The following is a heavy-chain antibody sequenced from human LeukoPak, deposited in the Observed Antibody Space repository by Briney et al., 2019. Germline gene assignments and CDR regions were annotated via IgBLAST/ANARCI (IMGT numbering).Heavy chain of an antibody. V-gene: IGHV4-34*01. Sequence: SETLSLTCAVYGGSFSGYYWSWIRQPPGKGLEWIGEINHSGSTNYNPSLKSRVTISVDTSKNQFSLKLSSVTAADAAVYYCARGYTFDIWGQGTMVTVSS. D-gene: IGHD2-2*02. J-gene: IGHJ3*02. CDR1: GGSFSGYY. CDR3: ARGYTFDI. CDR2: INHSGST.